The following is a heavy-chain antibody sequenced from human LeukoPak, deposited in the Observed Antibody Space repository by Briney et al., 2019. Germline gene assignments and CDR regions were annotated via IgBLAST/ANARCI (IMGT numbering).Heavy chain of an antibody. CDR1: GGSISSGGYY. V-gene: IGHV4-31*03. D-gene: IGHD2-8*01. CDR3: ARVLMVYRDAFDI. CDR2: IYYSGST. Sequence: PSQTLSLTCTVSGGSISSGGYYWSWIRQHPGKGLEWIGYIYYSGSTYYNPSLKSRVTISVDTSKNQFSLKLSSVTAADTAVYYCARVLMVYRDAFDIWGQGTMVTVSS. J-gene: IGHJ3*02.